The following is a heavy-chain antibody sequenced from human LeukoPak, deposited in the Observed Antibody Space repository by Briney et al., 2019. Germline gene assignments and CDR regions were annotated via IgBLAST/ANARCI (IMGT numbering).Heavy chain of an antibody. Sequence: TGRSLRLSCAASGFTFRSYGMHWVRQAPGKGLEWVAVISYDGSNKYYADSVKGRFTISRDNSKHTLYLQMNSLRAEDTVVYYCAKAVVPAAIWLAELAGMYVWGKGTTVTVSS. CDR2: ISYDGSNK. J-gene: IGHJ6*04. CDR1: GFTFRSYG. V-gene: IGHV3-30*18. D-gene: IGHD2-2*01. CDR3: AKAVVPAAIWLAELAGMYV.